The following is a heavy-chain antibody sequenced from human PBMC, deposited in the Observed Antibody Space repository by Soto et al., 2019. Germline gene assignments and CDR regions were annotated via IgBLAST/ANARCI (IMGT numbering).Heavy chain of an antibody. CDR3: AKSGGYNYGYQETDY. CDR1: GFTFSSYA. D-gene: IGHD5-18*01. V-gene: IGHV3-23*01. CDR2: ISGSGGST. J-gene: IGHJ4*02. Sequence: EVQLLESGGGLVQPGGSLRLSCAACGFTFSSYAMSWVRQAPGKGLEWVSAISGSGGSTYYADSVKGRFTISRDNSKNTLYLQMNSLRAEDTAVYYCAKSGGYNYGYQETDYWGQGTLVTVSS.